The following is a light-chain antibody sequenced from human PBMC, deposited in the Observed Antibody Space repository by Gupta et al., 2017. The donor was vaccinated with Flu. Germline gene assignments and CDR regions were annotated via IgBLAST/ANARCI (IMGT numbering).Light chain of an antibody. CDR2: SAS. Sequence: EIVMTQSPATLSVSPEEGATLSCTASQSIGRDLVWYQQKPGQPPRVLIYSASTRATGVPDRFRGSGSGTEFTLTISSLQSEDFAVYYCQNCYKWPLTFGGGTKVEV. J-gene: IGKJ4*01. V-gene: IGKV3-15*01. CDR1: QSIGRD. CDR3: QNCYKWPLT.